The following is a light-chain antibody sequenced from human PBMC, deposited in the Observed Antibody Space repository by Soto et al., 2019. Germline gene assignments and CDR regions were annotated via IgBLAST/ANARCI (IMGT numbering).Light chain of an antibody. CDR3: QQRSNWQVT. V-gene: IGKV3-11*01. CDR1: QSVSSY. Sequence: EVVLTQSPGTLSLSPGERAALSCGASQSVSSYLAWYQQKPGQAPRLLIYDASNRATGIPARFSGSGSGTDFTLTISSLEPEDFAVYYCQQRSNWQVTFGQGTKVDI. CDR2: DAS. J-gene: IGKJ1*01.